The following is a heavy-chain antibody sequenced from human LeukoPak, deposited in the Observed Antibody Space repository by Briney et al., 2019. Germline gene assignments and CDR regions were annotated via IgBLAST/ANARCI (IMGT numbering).Heavy chain of an antibody. J-gene: IGHJ6*04. CDR1: GYTFTSYG. V-gene: IGHV1-18*04. Sequence: GASVKVSCKASGYTFTSYGISWVRQAPGQGLEWMGWISAYNGNTNYAQKLQGRVTMTTDTSTSTAYMELRSLRSDDTAVYYCARETVVVPAARLLCYYYGMDVWGKGTTVTVSS. D-gene: IGHD2-2*01. CDR2: ISAYNGNT. CDR3: ARETVVVPAARLLCYYYGMDV.